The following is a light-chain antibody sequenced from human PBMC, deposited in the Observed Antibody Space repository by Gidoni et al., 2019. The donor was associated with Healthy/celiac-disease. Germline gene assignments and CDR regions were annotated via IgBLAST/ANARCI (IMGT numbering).Light chain of an antibody. CDR1: SSDVGSFNL. CDR2: EGS. J-gene: IGLJ2*01. Sequence: QSALTQPASVSGSPGQSLPLSCTGTSSDVGSFNLVSWYHQHPGKAPRLMIYEGSKRPSGVSNRFSGSKSGNTASLTISGLQAEDEADYYCCSYAGSRVFGGGTKLTVL. CDR3: CSYAGSRV. V-gene: IGLV2-23*01.